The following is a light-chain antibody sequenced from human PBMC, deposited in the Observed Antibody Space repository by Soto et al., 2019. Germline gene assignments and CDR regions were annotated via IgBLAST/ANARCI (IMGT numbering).Light chain of an antibody. J-gene: IGLJ2*01. CDR1: SSNIGAGYD. CDR3: QSYDSSLSGLVV. CDR2: GNS. V-gene: IGLV1-40*01. Sequence: QSALTQPPSVSGAPGQRVTISCTGSSSNIGAGYDVHWYQQLPGTAPKLLIYGNSNRPSGVPDRFSGSKSGTSASLAITGLQAEDEADYYCQSYDSSLSGLVVFGGGTQLTV.